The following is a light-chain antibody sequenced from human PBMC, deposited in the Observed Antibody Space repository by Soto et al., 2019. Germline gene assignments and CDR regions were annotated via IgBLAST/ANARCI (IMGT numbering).Light chain of an antibody. Sequence: THSPHTLSLSTGKRSTLSYRLSKRLINNSYLAWYQQKPGQAPRLLVYDASTRATGIPARFSGSGSGTEFTLTIRSLQSEDFAVYYCQQYNNWRSFGQGTKVDIK. CDR1: KRLINN. V-gene: IGKV3D-15*01. J-gene: IGKJ1*01. CDR2: DAS. CDR3: QQYNNWRS.